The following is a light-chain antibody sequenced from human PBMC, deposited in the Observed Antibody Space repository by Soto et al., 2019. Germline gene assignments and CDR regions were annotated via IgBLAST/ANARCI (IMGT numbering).Light chain of an antibody. V-gene: IGKV3-15*01. J-gene: IGKJ1*01. CDR1: QNILSN. CDR3: EQYNNWWT. Sequence: ELVMTESPATLSISQVSRAPLSCRASQNILSNLAWYQQHPGQAPRLLIYGASTRATGIPARFSGSGSRTEFTLTINSLQSEDFAVYSCEQYNNWWTFGQGTKVDI. CDR2: GAS.